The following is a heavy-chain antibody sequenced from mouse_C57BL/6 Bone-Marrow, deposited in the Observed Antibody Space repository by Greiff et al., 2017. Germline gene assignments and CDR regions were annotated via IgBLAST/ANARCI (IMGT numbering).Heavy chain of an antibody. V-gene: IGHV1-55*01. CDR2: IYPGSGST. CDR3: ARSPLYYYGSSYFDV. CDR1: GYTFTSYW. J-gene: IGHJ1*03. D-gene: IGHD1-1*01. Sequence: VKLQQPGAELVKPGASVKMSCKASGYTFTSYWITWVKQRPGQGLEWIGDIYPGSGSTNYNEKFKSKATLTVDTSSSTAYMQLSSLTSEDSAVYYCARSPLYYYGSSYFDVWGTGTTVTVSS.